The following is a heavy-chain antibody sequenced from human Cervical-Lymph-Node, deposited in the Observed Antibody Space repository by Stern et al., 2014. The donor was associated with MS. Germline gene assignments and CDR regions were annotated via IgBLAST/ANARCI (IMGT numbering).Heavy chain of an antibody. CDR2: INYSGSS. Sequence: VQLVQSGPGLVKPSETLSLTCTVSGGSVRSGSYYWSWIRQPPGKGLEWIGYINYSGSSKYNPSLKSRVTISVDTSKNQFSLKLSSVTAADTAVYYCARDVRVTTVTTEEFSWYFDLWGRGTLVTVSS. V-gene: IGHV4-61*01. J-gene: IGHJ2*01. D-gene: IGHD4-17*01. CDR3: ARDVRVTTVTTEEFSWYFDL. CDR1: GGSVRSGSYY.